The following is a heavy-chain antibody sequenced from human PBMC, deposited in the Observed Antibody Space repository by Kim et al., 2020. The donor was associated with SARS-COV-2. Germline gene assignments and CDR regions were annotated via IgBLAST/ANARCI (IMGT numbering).Heavy chain of an antibody. D-gene: IGHD3-10*01. CDR3: ARGMFRSVVGSYL. J-gene: IGHJ5*02. Sequence: SETLSLTCTVSGGSMGGYYLTWIRQPPGKGLGYIGYIYYSDTTKYNPSLKSRVAISVDTSKNQFSLRLNSVTAADTAVYYCARGMFRSVVGSYLWSQGTLVTVSS. CDR1: GGSMGGYY. CDR2: IYYSDTT. V-gene: IGHV4-59*01.